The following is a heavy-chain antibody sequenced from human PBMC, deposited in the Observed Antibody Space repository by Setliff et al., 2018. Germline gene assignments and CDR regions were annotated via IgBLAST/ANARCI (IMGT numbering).Heavy chain of an antibody. CDR2: IYYRGDT. D-gene: IGHD1-1*01. J-gene: IGHJ4*02. CDR3: ARTGTYRYFDY. Sequence: PSETLSLTCTVSGASLSSGTYYWGWIHQPPGEGLEWIGRIYYRGDTYYNASLKGRLTISVDTAQNQFSLRLTSVTAADTAVCYCARTGTYRYFDYWGQGALVTVSS. V-gene: IGHV4-39*01. CDR1: GASLSSGTYY.